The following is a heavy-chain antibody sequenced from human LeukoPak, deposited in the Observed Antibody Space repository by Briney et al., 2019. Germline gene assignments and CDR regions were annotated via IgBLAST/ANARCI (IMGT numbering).Heavy chain of an antibody. J-gene: IGHJ3*02. CDR3: ARDGPWELRPDAFDI. CDR2: ISSSSSYI. Sequence: PGGSLRLSCAASGFTFSSYSMNWVRQAPGKGLEWVSSISSSSSYIYYADSVKGRFTISRDNAKNSLYLQMNSLRAEDTAVYYCARDGPWELRPDAFDIWGQGTMVTVSS. V-gene: IGHV3-21*01. CDR1: GFTFSSYS. D-gene: IGHD1-26*01.